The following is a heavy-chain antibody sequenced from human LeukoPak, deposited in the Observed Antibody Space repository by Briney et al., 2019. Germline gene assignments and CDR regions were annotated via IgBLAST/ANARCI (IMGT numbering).Heavy chain of an antibody. CDR3: AKDTHSWAVAGTDFDY. J-gene: IGHJ4*02. V-gene: IGHV3-9*01. CDR1: GFTFDDYA. Sequence: GRSLRLSCAASGFTFDDYAMHWVRQAPGKGLEWVSGISWNSGSIGYADSVKGRFTISRDNAKNSLYLQMNSLRAEDTALYYCAKDTHSWAVAGTDFDYWGQGTLVTVSS. CDR2: ISWNSGSI. D-gene: IGHD6-19*01.